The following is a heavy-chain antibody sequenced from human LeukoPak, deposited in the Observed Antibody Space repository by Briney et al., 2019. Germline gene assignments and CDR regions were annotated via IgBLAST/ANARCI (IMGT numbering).Heavy chain of an antibody. J-gene: IGHJ4*02. D-gene: IGHD6-19*01. CDR3: TTDVYSSDYIEY. CDR2: ISSKPNSYAT. Sequence: GGSLRLSCAASGFTFSGSAIHWVRQASGKGLEWVGRISSKPNSYATAYAASLNGWITISEDDSKNTAQLRMNSLKTEATTVYYCTTDVYSSDYIEYWGQGTLVTVSS. CDR1: GFTFSGSA. V-gene: IGHV3-73*01.